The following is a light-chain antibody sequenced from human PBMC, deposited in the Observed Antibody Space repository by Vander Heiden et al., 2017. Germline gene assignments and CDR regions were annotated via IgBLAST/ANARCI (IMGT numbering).Light chain of an antibody. CDR3: AAWDDSLSVV. J-gene: IGLJ2*01. V-gene: IGLV1-47*01. CDR2: RDF. Sequence: QSVLTQPRSASGPPGQRVTISCSGSSSNVGSNSVSWYQHLPGTAPKLLIYRDFQRPSGVPDRFSASKSGTSASLAISGLRSEDEAHYYCAAWDDSLSVVFGGGTKLTVL. CDR1: SSNVGSNS.